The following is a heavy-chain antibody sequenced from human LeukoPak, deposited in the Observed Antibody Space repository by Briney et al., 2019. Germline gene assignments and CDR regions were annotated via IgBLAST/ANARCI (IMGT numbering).Heavy chain of an antibody. J-gene: IGHJ5*02. V-gene: IGHV3-23*01. CDR3: AKVQWLLAGNNWFDP. CDR1: GFTFSSYW. D-gene: IGHD5-12*01. CDR2: ISGSGGST. Sequence: GGSLRLSCAASGFTFSSYWMSWVRQAPGKGLEWVSAISGSGGSTYYADSVKGRFTISRDNSKNTLYLQMNSLRAEDTAVYYCAKVQWLLAGNNWFDPWGQGTLVTVSS.